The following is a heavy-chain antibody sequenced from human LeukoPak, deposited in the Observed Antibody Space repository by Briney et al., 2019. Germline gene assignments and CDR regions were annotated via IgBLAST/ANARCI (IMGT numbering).Heavy chain of an antibody. D-gene: IGHD6-13*01. V-gene: IGHV1-8*03. J-gene: IGHJ6*03. CDR1: GYTFTSYD. Sequence: GASVKVSCKASGYTFTSYDINWVRQATGQGLEWMGWMNPNSGNTGYAQKFQGRVTITRNTSISTAYMELSSLRSEDTAVYYCARRSSSSWYGEYYYYYMDVWGKGTTVTVSS. CDR2: MNPNSGNT. CDR3: ARRSSSSWYGEYYYYYMDV.